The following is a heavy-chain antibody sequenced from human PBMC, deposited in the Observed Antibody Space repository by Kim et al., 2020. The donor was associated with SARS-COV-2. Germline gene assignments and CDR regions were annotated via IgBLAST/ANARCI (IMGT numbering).Heavy chain of an antibody. CDR2: ISGDGGST. J-gene: IGHJ4*02. V-gene: IGHV3-43*02. D-gene: IGHD6-6*01. CDR3: AKDGARPEKYYFDY. CDR1: GFTFGHYG. Sequence: GGSLRLSCAASGFTFGHYGMHWVRQGPGKGLEWVSLISGDGGSTYYADSVKGRFTISRDNRENSLYLQMNSLRTEDTALYYCAKDGARPEKYYFDYWGQGSLVTVSS.